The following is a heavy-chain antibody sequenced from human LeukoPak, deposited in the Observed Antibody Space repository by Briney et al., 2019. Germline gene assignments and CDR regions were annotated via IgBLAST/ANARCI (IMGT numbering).Heavy chain of an antibody. D-gene: IGHD3-16*02. V-gene: IGHV4-59*01. CDR3: ARGTSYDYIWGSYHYHYFDY. CDR1: GGSISSYY. J-gene: IGHJ4*02. Sequence: SETVSHTCTVSGGSISSYYWSWIRQSPGKGLEWIGYIYYSGSTNYNPSLKSRVTISVDTSKNQFSLKLSSVTAADTAVYYCARGTSYDYIWGSYHYHYFDYWGQGTLVTVSS. CDR2: IYYSGST.